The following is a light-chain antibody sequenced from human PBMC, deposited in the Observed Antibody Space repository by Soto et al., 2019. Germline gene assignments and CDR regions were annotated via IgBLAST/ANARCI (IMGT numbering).Light chain of an antibody. V-gene: IGKV3-20*01. CDR2: GAS. Sequence: EIVLTQSPATLSLSPGERASLFCRASQTVSSNFLAWYHQRPGQAPRLLVFGASSRATGIPGRFSGSGSGTDFALTISRLEPEDCAVYYCQQYGSSPATFGQGTKVEIK. J-gene: IGKJ1*01. CDR3: QQYGSSPAT. CDR1: QTVSSNF.